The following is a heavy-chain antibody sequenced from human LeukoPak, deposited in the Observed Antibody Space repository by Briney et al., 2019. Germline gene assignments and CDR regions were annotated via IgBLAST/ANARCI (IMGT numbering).Heavy chain of an antibody. V-gene: IGHV3-23*01. CDR3: AKDVGIAAAGTIDY. CDR2: ISGSGGST. Sequence: GGSLRLSCSASGFTFSSYAMHWVRQAPGKGLEWVSAISGSGGSTYYADSVKGRFTISRDNSKNTLYLQMNSLRAEDTAVYYCAKDVGIAAAGTIDYWGQGTLVTVSS. CDR1: GFTFSSYA. D-gene: IGHD6-13*01. J-gene: IGHJ4*02.